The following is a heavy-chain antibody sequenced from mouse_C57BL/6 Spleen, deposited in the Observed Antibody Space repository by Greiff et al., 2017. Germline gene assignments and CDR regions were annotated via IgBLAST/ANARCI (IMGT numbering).Heavy chain of an antibody. V-gene: IGHV1-5*01. J-gene: IGHJ2*01. CDR2: IYPGNSDT. CDR3: TREYFDY. Sequence: EVKVVESGTVLARPGASVKMSCKTSGYTFTSYWMHWVKQRPGQGLEWIGAIYPGNSDTSYNQKFNGKAKLTAVTSASTAYMELSSLTNEDSAVYYCTREYFDYWGQGTTLTVSS. CDR1: GYTFTSYW.